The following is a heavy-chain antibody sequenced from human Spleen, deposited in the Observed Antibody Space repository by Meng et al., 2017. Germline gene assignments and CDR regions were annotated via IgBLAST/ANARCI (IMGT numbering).Heavy chain of an antibody. CDR2: IIPIFGTA. CDR3: ARGRIAGPNDY. J-gene: IGHJ4*02. V-gene: IGHV1-69*13. D-gene: IGHD1-26*01. Sequence: SVKVSCKASGGTFSSYAISWVRQAPGQGLEWMGGIIPIFGTANYAQKFQGRVTITADESTSTAYMELSSLRSDDTAVYYCARGRIAGPNDYWGQGTLVTVSS. CDR1: GGTFSSYA.